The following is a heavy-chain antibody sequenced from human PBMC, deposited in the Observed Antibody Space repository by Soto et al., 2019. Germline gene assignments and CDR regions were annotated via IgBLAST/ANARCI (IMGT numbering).Heavy chain of an antibody. J-gene: IGHJ4*02. CDR1: GFTFDSYA. CDR2: ISGNGGRT. CDR3: AKADRPYYEILTGPDY. D-gene: IGHD3-9*01. V-gene: IGHV3-23*01. Sequence: GGSLTRSCAASGFTFDSYAMTWVRQAPGKGLEWVSSISGNGGRTFYADSVKGRFTISRDNYKNTLHLQMNSLRADDTAIYYCAKADRPYYEILTGPDYWGQGTRVTVSS.